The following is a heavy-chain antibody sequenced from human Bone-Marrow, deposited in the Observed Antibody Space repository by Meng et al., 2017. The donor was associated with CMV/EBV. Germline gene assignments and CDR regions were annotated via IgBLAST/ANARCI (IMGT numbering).Heavy chain of an antibody. D-gene: IGHD6-13*01. J-gene: IGHJ4*02. CDR2: IKQDGNEM. Sequence: GESLKISCAASGFTFSSYAMSWVRQAPGKGLEWVANIKQDGNEMYYVDSVKGRFTVSRDNAKNSLYLQMDSLRVDDTAIYYCASGSDSRYFDYWGQGTLVTVSS. CDR1: GFTFSSYA. CDR3: ASGSDSRYFDY. V-gene: IGHV3-7*01.